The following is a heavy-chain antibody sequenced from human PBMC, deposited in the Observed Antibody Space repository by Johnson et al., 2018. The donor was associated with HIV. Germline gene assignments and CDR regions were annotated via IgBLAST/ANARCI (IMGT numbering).Heavy chain of an antibody. CDR2: IYSGGTT. V-gene: IGHV3-66*04. D-gene: IGHD3-22*01. CDR3: ARLLRAPLNDYDSSGHDAFDL. Sequence: VTLVESGGGLVQPGGSLRLSCAASGFSVSSNYMTWVRQAPGKGLEWVSVIYSGGTTWYADSVKGRFTISRDSSKNTLYFQLNSLRAEDTAVYYCARLLRAPLNDYDSSGHDAFDLWGQGTMVTVSS. J-gene: IGHJ3*01. CDR1: GFSVSSNY.